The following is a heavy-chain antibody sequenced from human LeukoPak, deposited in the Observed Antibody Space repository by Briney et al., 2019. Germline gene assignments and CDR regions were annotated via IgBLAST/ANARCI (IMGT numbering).Heavy chain of an antibody. J-gene: IGHJ3*02. V-gene: IGHV3-7*01. CDR1: GFTFSSYW. CDR3: AREGNSSGWYLGAFDI. Sequence: PGGSLRLSCAASGFTFSSYWMSWVRQAPGKGLEWVATIKQDGSENHYVDSVKGRLTISRDNAKSSLYLQMNSLRAEDTAVYYCAREGNSSGWYLGAFDIRGQGTMVTVSS. D-gene: IGHD6-19*01. CDR2: IKQDGSEN.